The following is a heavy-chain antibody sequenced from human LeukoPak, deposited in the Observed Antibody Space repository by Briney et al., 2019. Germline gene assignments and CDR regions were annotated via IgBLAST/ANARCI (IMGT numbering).Heavy chain of an antibody. CDR2: IYHSGST. CDR1: GGSISSGDYS. Sequence: SETLSLTCAVSGGSISSGDYSWSWIRQPPGKGLEWIGYIYHSGSTYYNPSLKSRVTISVDRSKNQFSLKLSSVTAADTAVYYCARDNGLLRAFDIWGQGTMVTVSS. J-gene: IGHJ3*02. V-gene: IGHV4-30-2*01. CDR3: ARDNGLLRAFDI. D-gene: IGHD3-22*01.